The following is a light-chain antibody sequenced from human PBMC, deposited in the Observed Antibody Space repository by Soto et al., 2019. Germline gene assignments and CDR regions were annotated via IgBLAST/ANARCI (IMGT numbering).Light chain of an antibody. V-gene: IGLV2-23*01. J-gene: IGLJ1*01. CDR1: SSDVGSYNL. CDR3: CSYASSSTPFV. Sequence: QSVLTQPASVSGSPGQSITISCTGTSSDVGSYNLVSWYQQHPGKAPKLMIFEGSKRPSGLSNRFSGSKSGNTASLTISGLQAVDEADYYCCSYASSSTPFVFGTGTKVTVL. CDR2: EGS.